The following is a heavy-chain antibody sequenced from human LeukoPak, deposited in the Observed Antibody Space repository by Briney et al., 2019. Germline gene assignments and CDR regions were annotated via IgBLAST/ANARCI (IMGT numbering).Heavy chain of an antibody. D-gene: IGHD5-12*01. CDR1: GFTFSRYG. CDR2: ISTSGGST. J-gene: IGHJ6*02. V-gene: IGHV3-23*01. CDR3: ARGRYEISAAMDV. Sequence: GGSLRLSCAASGFTFSRYGINWVRQAPGKGLEWVSFISTSGGSTYYADSVKGRFTISRDNSKNTLYLQMNSLRDEDTAVYYCARGRYEISAAMDVWGQGTTVTVSS.